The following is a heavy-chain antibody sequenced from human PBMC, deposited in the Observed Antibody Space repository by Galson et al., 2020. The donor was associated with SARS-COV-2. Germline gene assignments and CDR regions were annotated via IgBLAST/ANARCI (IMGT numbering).Heavy chain of an antibody. CDR1: GGSFSGYY. V-gene: IGHV4-34*01. CDR2: INHSGST. CDR3: AANSGWYYYEGGDV. Sequence: SETLSLTCAVYGGSFSGYYWSCIRQPPGKGLEWIGEINHSGSTNYNPSLKSRVTISVATSKNQFSLKLSSVTAADTAVYYCAANSGWYYYEGGDVWGQETTVTVSS. J-gene: IGHJ6*02. D-gene: IGHD6-19*01.